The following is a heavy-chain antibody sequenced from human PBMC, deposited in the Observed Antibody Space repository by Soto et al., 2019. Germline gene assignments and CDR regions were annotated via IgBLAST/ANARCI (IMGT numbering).Heavy chain of an antibody. CDR1: GSTFTDYG. CDR2: ITAFNGNT. Sequence: QGHLVPSGAEVEKPGASVKVSCKASGSTFTDYGISWVRQAPGQGLQWMGWITAFNGNTKYAQQFQGRVTMTTDTSTSTDYMELRSLESYDTAVYYCARISQSDFWSGYYYFFYYWGQGTLVTVAS. J-gene: IGHJ4*02. CDR3: ARISQSDFWSGYYYFFYY. D-gene: IGHD3-3*01. V-gene: IGHV1-18*01.